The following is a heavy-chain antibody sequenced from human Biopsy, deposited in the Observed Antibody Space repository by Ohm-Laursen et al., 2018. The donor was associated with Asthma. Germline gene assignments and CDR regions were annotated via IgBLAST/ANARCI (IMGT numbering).Heavy chain of an antibody. CDR2: IMTVFGTT. Sequence: SVKVSCNAPGGTFSNFAISWVRQAPGQGLEWLGGIMTVFGTTNYAKKFQGRVNITADESTSTAYMEVTSLRSEDTAIYYCARCQVGYSSGWSLLLKKIYYSGMDVWGQGTAVTVSS. J-gene: IGHJ6*02. CDR3: ARCQVGYSSGWSLLLKKIYYSGMDV. D-gene: IGHD6-19*01. V-gene: IGHV1-69*13. CDR1: GGTFSNFA.